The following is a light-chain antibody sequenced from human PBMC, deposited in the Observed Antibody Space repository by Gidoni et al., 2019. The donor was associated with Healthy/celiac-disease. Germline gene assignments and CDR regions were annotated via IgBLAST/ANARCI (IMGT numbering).Light chain of an antibody. CDR3: LQDYNYPVT. Sequence: AMQMSQSPSSLSASVGDRVTITCRASQGIRNDLGWYQQKPGKAPKLLIYAASSLQSGVPSRFSGSGSGTDFTLTISSLQPEDFATYYCLQDYNYPVTFGQGTKVEIK. V-gene: IGKV1-6*01. CDR2: AAS. J-gene: IGKJ1*01. CDR1: QGIRND.